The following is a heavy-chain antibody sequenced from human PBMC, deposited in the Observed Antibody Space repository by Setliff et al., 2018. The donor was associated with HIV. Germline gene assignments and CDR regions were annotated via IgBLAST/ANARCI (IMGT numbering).Heavy chain of an antibody. J-gene: IGHJ5*02. V-gene: IGHV4-59*11. D-gene: IGHD3-3*01. Sequence: SETLSLTCTVSGGSIRSHYWSWIRQPPGKRLEWIGYIYYSGSTNYNPSLKSRVTISVDTAKNQFSLKLSSVTAADTAVYYCARLRGSYDFSNWFDPWGQGTRVTVSS. CDR2: IYYSGST. CDR3: ARLRGSYDFSNWFDP. CDR1: GGSIRSHY.